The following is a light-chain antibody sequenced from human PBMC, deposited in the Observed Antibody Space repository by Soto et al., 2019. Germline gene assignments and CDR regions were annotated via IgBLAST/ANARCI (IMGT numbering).Light chain of an antibody. CDR1: QNINSRY. CDR2: GAS. J-gene: IGKJ3*01. CDR3: QQFGSSSGFT. V-gene: IGKV3-20*01. Sequence: EIVLTQSPGTLSLSPGERATLSCRASQNINSRYLSWYQQKPGQAPRLLIYGASSRATGIPDRCSGSGSGRDLTLTISRLEPEDFAVYYCQQFGSSSGFTFGPGTKVDIK.